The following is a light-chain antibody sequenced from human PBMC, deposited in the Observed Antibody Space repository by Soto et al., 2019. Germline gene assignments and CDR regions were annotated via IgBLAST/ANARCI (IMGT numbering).Light chain of an antibody. V-gene: IGLV2-14*01. Sequence: QSALTQPASVSASAGQSITISCTGTSSDVGANIYVSWYQKYPDKAPKLIIFEVTNRPSGVSNRFSGSKSGSTASLTIAGLQAEDEADYYCSSYTSASTLVFGTGTKVTVL. CDR3: SSYTSASTLV. J-gene: IGLJ1*01. CDR1: SSDVGANIY. CDR2: EVT.